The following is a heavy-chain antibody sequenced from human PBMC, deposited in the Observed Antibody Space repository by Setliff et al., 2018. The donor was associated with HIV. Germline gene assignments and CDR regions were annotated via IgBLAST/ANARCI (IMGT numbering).Heavy chain of an antibody. Sequence: SVKVSCKASGGTFTFYGLNWVRQAPGQGLEWMGKIIPKSDTRDYAQKLRGRVTITADKTSNTVYMELTSLTSEDTAVYYCAREHGEYCSGGTCYHHYYFDYWGPGTLVTVSS. V-gene: IGHV1-69*06. CDR1: GGTFTFYG. CDR2: IIPKSDTR. D-gene: IGHD2-15*01. J-gene: IGHJ4*02. CDR3: AREHGEYCSGGTCYHHYYFDY.